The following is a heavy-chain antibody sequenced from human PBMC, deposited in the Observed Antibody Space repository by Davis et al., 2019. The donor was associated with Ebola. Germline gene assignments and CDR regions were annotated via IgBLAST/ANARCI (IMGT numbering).Heavy chain of an antibody. CDR3: AKDPDIVVVVAATIFDY. D-gene: IGHD2-15*01. CDR1: GFTFSNYA. Sequence: GESLKISCAASGFTFSNYAMSWVRQAPGKGLVWVSRINSDGSSTSYADSVKGRFTISRDNAKNTLYLQMNSLRAEDTAVYYCAKDPDIVVVVAATIFDYWGQGTLVTVSS. CDR2: INSDGSST. J-gene: IGHJ4*02. V-gene: IGHV3-74*01.